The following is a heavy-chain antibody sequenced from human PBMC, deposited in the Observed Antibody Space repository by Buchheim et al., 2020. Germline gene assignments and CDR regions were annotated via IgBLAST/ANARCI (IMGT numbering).Heavy chain of an antibody. Sequence: EVQLLESGGGLVQPGGSLRLSCAASGFTFSNNAMSWVRQPPGKGLEWVSTISGSGGATFYADSVQGRFIISRDNSKNMLNLQMNSLRAEDTAVYHCSKSRGGYDYATPDYWGQGTL. J-gene: IGHJ4*02. V-gene: IGHV3-23*01. D-gene: IGHD5-12*01. CDR1: GFTFSNNA. CDR2: ISGSGGAT. CDR3: SKSRGGYDYATPDY.